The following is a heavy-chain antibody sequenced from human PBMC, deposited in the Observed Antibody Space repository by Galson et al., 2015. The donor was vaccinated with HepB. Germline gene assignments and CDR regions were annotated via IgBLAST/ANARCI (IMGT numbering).Heavy chain of an antibody. J-gene: IGHJ6*03. D-gene: IGHD2-2*01. V-gene: IGHV4-34*01. Sequence: ETLSLTCAVYGGSFSDYYWSWIRQSPGTGLEWIGEINHPGNINYNPSLKSRVAISEDTSKNQFSLKMNSLTAADPAMYYCARARRVMPYYYYYMDVWGKGTMVTVSS. CDR2: INHPGNI. CDR1: GGSFSDYY. CDR3: ARARRVMPYYYYYMDV.